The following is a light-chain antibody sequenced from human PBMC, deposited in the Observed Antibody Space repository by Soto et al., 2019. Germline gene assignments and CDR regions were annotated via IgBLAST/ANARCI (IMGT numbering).Light chain of an antibody. Sequence: QSALAQPASVSGSPGQSITISCTGTSSDIGGYKFVSWYQQHPGKAPKLLIFEVTNRPSGVSSRFSGSRSGNTASLTISGLRAEDEADYYCGSYTSSSTLYVFGTGTKVTVL. J-gene: IGLJ1*01. CDR1: SSDIGGYKF. CDR2: EVT. CDR3: GSYTSSSTLYV. V-gene: IGLV2-14*01.